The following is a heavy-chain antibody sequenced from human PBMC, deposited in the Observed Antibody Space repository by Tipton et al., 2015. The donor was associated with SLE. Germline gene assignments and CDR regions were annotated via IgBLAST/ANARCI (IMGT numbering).Heavy chain of an antibody. CDR2: IYYSGST. CDR1: GGSISSGDYY. Sequence: TLSLTCTVSGGSISSGDYYWSWIRQPPGKGLEWIGYIYYSGSTYYNPSLKSRVTISVDRSKNQFSLKLSSVTAADTAVYYCARTRGYSYGDFDYWGQGTLVTVSS. J-gene: IGHJ4*02. V-gene: IGHV4-30-4*01. D-gene: IGHD5-18*01. CDR3: ARTRGYSYGDFDY.